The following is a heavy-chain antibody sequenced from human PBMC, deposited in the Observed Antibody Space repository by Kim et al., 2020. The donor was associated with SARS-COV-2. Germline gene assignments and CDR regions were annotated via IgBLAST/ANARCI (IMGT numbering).Heavy chain of an antibody. Sequence: GESLKISCKASGYSFTMFSIGWVRLRPGKGLEWMGIVDTHDSDARYSVSFEGQVNISADKSITTAYLQWSSLRAPDTAIYYCARQSTYYGMDVWGPGTPVIVSS. CDR2: VDTHDSDA. J-gene: IGHJ6*02. CDR1: GYSFTMFS. CDR3: ARQSTYYGMDV. V-gene: IGHV5-51*01.